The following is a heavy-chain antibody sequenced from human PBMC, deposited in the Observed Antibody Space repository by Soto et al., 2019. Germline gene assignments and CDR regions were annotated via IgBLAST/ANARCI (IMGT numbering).Heavy chain of an antibody. J-gene: IGHJ6*02. D-gene: IGHD6-6*01. V-gene: IGHV3-11*06. CDR3: ARDAPDDSSSTAYYYYGMDV. CDR1: GFTFSDYY. CDR2: ISSSSVYT. Sequence: GGSLRLSCAASGFTFSDYYMSWIRQAPGKGLEWVSYISSSSVYTNYADSVRGRFTISRDNAKNSLYLQMNSLRAEDTGVYYCARDAPDDSSSTAYYYYGMDVWGRGTTVTVSS.